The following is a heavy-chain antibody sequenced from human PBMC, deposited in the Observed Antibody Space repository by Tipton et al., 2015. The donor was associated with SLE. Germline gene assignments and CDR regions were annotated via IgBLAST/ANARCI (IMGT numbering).Heavy chain of an antibody. CDR3: ARGGGSYYDY. CDR1: GGSISSSSYY. D-gene: IGHD1-26*01. V-gene: IGHV4-39*07. Sequence: TLSLTCTVSGGSISSSSYYWGWVRQPPGKGLEWIGRIYYSGSTYYNPSLRGRVTISVDTSKNQFSLKLSSVTAADTAVYYCARGGGSYYDYWGQGTLVTVSS. J-gene: IGHJ4*02. CDR2: IYYSGST.